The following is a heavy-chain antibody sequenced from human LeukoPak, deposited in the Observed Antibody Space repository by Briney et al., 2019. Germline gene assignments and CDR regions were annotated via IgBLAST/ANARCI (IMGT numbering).Heavy chain of an antibody. CDR3: TRDPGFGSYSFDY. J-gene: IGHJ4*02. Sequence: ASVKVSCKASGYTFTSYYIHWVRQAPGQGLECMGVINPRGDSTNYARKLQGRVTMTRDTSTSTVYMELRSLRSEDTAMYYCTRDPGFGSYSFDYWGQGTLIAVSS. D-gene: IGHD1-26*01. CDR1: GYTFTSYY. V-gene: IGHV1-46*01. CDR2: INPRGDST.